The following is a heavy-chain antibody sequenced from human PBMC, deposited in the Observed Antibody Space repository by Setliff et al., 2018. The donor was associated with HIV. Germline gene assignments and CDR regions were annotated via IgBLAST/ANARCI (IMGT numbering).Heavy chain of an antibody. J-gene: IGHJ4*02. D-gene: IGHD3-10*01. V-gene: IGHV4-31*03. CDR3: ASGTYYKVDK. Sequence: SETLSLTCTVSAGSVSSGGYYWSWIRQHLGMGLEWIAYIYYNGNTYYNPSLKSRVTISVDTSKNQFSLKLRSVTAADTAVYYCASGTYYKVDKWGQGTLVTVSS. CDR1: AGSVSSGGYY. CDR2: IYYNGNT.